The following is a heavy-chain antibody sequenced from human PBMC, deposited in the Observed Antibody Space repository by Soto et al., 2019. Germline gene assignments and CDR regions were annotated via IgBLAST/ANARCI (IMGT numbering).Heavy chain of an antibody. CDR1: GYTFTGYY. Sequence: ASVKVSCKASGYTFTGYYMHLVRQAPGQGLEWMGWINPNSGGTNYAQKFQGWVTMTRDTSISTAYMELSRLRSDDTAVYYCARVDYGDYAHAFDIWGQGTMVTVSS. D-gene: IGHD4-17*01. CDR2: INPNSGGT. J-gene: IGHJ3*02. V-gene: IGHV1-2*04. CDR3: ARVDYGDYAHAFDI.